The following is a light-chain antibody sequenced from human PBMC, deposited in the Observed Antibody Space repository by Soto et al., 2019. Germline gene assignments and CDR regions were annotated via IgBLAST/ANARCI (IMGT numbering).Light chain of an antibody. V-gene: IGKV1-5*03. CDR2: KAS. CDR3: QQYNSFPT. CDR1: QSISSW. J-gene: IGKJ1*01. Sequence: DIQMTQSPSTLSASVGDRVTITCRASQSISSWLAWYQQKSGKAPKLLIYKASSSESGVPSRFTGSGSGTEFTLTISSLQPDDFATYYCQQYNSFPTFGQGTKVEIK.